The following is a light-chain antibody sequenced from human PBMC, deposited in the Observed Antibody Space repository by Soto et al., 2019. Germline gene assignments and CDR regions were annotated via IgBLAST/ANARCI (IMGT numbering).Light chain of an antibody. Sequence: DIQMTQSPSTLSASVGDRVTITCRASQNIRRFLAWYQHKSGEAPKLLMHLASDLESGVPSRFSGSGSETEFTLTISSLQPDDFATYYCQQYYTYPETFGQGTKVEIK. V-gene: IGKV1-5*03. J-gene: IGKJ1*01. CDR3: QQYYTYPET. CDR2: LAS. CDR1: QNIRRF.